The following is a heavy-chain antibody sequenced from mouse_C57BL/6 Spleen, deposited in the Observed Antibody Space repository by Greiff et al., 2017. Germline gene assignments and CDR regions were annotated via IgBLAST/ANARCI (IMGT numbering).Heavy chain of an antibody. CDR1: GYAFSSYW. J-gene: IGHJ4*01. V-gene: IGHV1-80*01. Sequence: QVQLQQSGAELVKPGASVKISCKASGYAFSSYWMNWVKQRPGKGLEWIGQIYPGDGDTNYNGKFKGKATLTADKSSSTAYMQLSSLTSEDSAVYFCARGSTAPYAMDYWGQGTSVTVSS. CDR2: IYPGDGDT. D-gene: IGHD4-1*02. CDR3: ARGSTAPYAMDY.